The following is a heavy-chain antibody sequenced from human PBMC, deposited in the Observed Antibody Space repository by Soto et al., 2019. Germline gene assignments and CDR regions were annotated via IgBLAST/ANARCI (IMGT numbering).Heavy chain of an antibody. Sequence: LSCASSRFTFNIYAIHLFFQAPGKGLEWVSAISGSGGSTYYADSVKGWFTISRDNSKNTLYLQMNSLRAEDTAVYYCAKAYYDFWSGYYLVVDYWGQGTLVTVYS. J-gene: IGHJ4*02. V-gene: IGHV3-23*01. CDR2: ISGSGGST. D-gene: IGHD3-3*01. CDR3: AKAYYDFWSGYYLVVDY. CDR1: RFTFNIYA.